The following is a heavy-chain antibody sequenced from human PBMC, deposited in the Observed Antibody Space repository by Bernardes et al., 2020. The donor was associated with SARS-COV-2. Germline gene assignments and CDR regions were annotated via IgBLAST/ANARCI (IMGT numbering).Heavy chain of an antibody. CDR1: GFTFRDYT. J-gene: IGHJ6*02. CDR2: ISSSSSYT. Sequence: GGSLRLSCAASGFTFRDYTMHWVRQAPGKGLEWVSYISSSSSYTNYADSVKGRFTISRDNAKNSLYLQMNSLRAEDTAVYYCAREGMGPLRFLEWLSPTSDGMDVWGQGTTVTVSS. D-gene: IGHD3-3*01. V-gene: IGHV3-11*06. CDR3: AREGMGPLRFLEWLSPTSDGMDV.